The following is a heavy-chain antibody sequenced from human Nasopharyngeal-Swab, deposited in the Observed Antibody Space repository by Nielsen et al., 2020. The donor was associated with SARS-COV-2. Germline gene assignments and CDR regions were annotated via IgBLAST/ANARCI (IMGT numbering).Heavy chain of an antibody. CDR3: ARDIAAAETFYQYYGLDV. D-gene: IGHD6-13*01. CDR2: IRGSDGYI. V-gene: IGHV3-21*01. J-gene: IGHJ6*02. CDR1: GFTFSTYT. Sequence: GGSLTLSCAASGFTFSTYTMNWVRQAPGKGLEWVASIRGSDGYIYYAVSVKGRLPISRDNAKNSLYLQMNSLRAEDTAVYYCARDIAAAETFYQYYGLDVWGQGTTVTVSS.